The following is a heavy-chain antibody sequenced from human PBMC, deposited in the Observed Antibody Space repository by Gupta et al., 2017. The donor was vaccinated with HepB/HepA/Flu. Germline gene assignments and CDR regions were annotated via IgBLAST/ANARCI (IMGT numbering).Heavy chain of an antibody. D-gene: IGHD3-10*01. CDR2: INPNSGGT. Sequence: QVQLVQSGAEVKKPGASVKVSCKASGYTFTGYYMHWVRQAPGQGFEWMGWINPNSGGTHYAQKFQGRVTMTRDTSISTAYMELSRLRSDDTAVYYCARSGAYQLLYDYWGQGTLVTVSS. V-gene: IGHV1-2*02. J-gene: IGHJ4*02. CDR3: ARSGAYQLLYDY. CDR1: GYTFTGYY.